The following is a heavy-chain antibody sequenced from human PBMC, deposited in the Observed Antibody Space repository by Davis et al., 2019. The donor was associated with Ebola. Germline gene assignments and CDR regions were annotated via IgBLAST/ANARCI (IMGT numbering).Heavy chain of an antibody. CDR1: GGSISSSSYY. V-gene: IGHV4-39*01. CDR2: IYYSGST. Sequence: PSETLSLTCTVSGGSISSSSYYWGWIHQPPGKGLEWIGSIYYSGSTYYNPSLKSRVTISVDTSKNQFSLKLSSVTAADTAVYYCARHVIVVPAAMGGDWFDPWGQGTLVTVSS. J-gene: IGHJ5*02. CDR3: ARHVIVVPAAMGGDWFDP. D-gene: IGHD2-2*01.